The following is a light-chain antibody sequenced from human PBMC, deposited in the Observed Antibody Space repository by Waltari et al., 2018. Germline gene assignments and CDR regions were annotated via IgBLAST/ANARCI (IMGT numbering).Light chain of an antibody. V-gene: IGKV3-15*01. CDR2: GAS. J-gene: IGKJ4*01. CDR3: QQYYNWPPLT. Sequence: EVVMTQSPATLSVSPGERATLSCRASQRVGTNLAWYQQKPGQAPRLLIHGASTRATGIPARFSGSGSGTEFTLTISSLQSEDFAVYYCQQYYNWPPLTFGGGTTVEIK. CDR1: QRVGTN.